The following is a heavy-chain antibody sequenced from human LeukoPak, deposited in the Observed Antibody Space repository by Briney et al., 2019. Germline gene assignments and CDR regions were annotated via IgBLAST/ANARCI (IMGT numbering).Heavy chain of an antibody. J-gene: IGHJ4*02. CDR2: INPNSGGT. CDR3: ARANLWAPFDY. D-gene: IGHD3-10*01. CDR1: GYTFTAYY. Sequence: ASVKVSCKASGYTFTAYYMHWVRQAPGQGLEWMGWINPNSGGTDYAQEFQGRVTMTRDTSISTAYMELTRLRSDDTAMFYCARANLWAPFDYWGQGTLVTVSS. V-gene: IGHV1-2*02.